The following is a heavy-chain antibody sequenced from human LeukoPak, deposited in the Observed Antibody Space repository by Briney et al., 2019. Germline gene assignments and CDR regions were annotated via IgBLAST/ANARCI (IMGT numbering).Heavy chain of an antibody. CDR3: AKDRDNGNYYYMDV. D-gene: IGHD1-14*01. V-gene: IGHV3-9*01. J-gene: IGHJ6*03. Sequence: PGRSLRLSCAASGFTFDDYAMHWVRQAPGKGLEWVSGISWNSGSIGYADSVKGRFTISRDNAKNSLYLQMNSLRAEDTALYYCAKDRDNGNYYYMDVWGKGTTVTVSS. CDR2: ISWNSGSI. CDR1: GFTFDDYA.